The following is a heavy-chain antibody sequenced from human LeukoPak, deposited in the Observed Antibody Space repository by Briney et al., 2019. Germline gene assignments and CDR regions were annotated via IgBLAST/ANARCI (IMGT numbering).Heavy chain of an antibody. CDR1: GDSVSNNSAA. J-gene: IGHJ3*02. CDR3: ARDSDTYDAFDI. Sequence: SQTLSLTCAISGDSVSNNSAAWNWIRQSPSRGLEWLGRAYYRSKWYNDYAASVESRITINPDTSKNQFSLQLNSVTPEDTAVYYCARDSDTYDAFDIWGQGTMVTVSS. V-gene: IGHV6-1*01. CDR2: AYYRSKWYN.